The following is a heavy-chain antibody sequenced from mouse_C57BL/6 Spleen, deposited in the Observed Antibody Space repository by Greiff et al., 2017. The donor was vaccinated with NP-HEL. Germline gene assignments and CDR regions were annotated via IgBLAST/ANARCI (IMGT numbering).Heavy chain of an antibody. CDR1: GYTFTDYE. D-gene: IGHD2-5*01. V-gene: IGHV1-15*01. Sequence: VQLQQSGAELVRPGASVTLSCKASGYTFTDYEMHWVKQTPVHGLEWIGAIDPETGGTAYNQKFKGKAILTADKSSSTAYRELRSLTSEDSAVYYCTAAYYSNYGDLGWGQGTLVTVSA. CDR3: TAAYYSNYGDLG. J-gene: IGHJ3*01. CDR2: IDPETGGT.